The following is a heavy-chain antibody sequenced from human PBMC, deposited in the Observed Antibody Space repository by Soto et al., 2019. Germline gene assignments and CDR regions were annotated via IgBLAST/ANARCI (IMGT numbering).Heavy chain of an antibody. CDR1: GSSISNHY. Sequence: PSETLSLTCTVSGSSISNHYLSWIRQPPGKGLEWIGYIYYNGNTNYNPSLKSRVTMSVDTSKNQISLKLSSVTAADTAVYYCARANWYSEYWGQGTLVTVSS. D-gene: IGHD7-27*01. J-gene: IGHJ4*02. CDR3: ARANWYSEY. V-gene: IGHV4-59*11. CDR2: IYYNGNT.